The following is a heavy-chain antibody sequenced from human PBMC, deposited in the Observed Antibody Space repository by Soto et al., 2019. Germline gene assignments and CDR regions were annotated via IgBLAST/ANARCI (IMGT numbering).Heavy chain of an antibody. CDR3: AGVLPLDYAFDI. CDR2: ISYDRSNQ. CDR1: GFTFSSYA. V-gene: IGHV3-30-3*01. Sequence: GGSLRLSCAASGFTFSSYAMHWVRQAPGKGLEWVAVISYDRSNQYYADTRKGRFTIYRDNSKNTLYLQMNSLRAEDAAVYYVAGVLPLDYAFDIWGQGTMVTVSS. J-gene: IGHJ3*02. D-gene: IGHD2-21*01.